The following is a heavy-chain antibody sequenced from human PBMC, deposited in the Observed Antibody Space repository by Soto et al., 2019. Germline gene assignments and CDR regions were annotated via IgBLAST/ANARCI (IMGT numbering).Heavy chain of an antibody. CDR3: AKENIVVVTSGDFDY. CDR2: ISGSGDST. CDR1: GFMFSHYA. J-gene: IGHJ4*02. Sequence: GGSLRLSCAASGFMFSHYAMSWVRQAPGKGLQWVSAISGSGDSTSYADSVKGRFTTSRDNSKNTLYLQMNSLRGEDTAVYLCAKENIVVVTSGDFDYWGQGTLVTVSS. D-gene: IGHD2-21*02. V-gene: IGHV3-23*01.